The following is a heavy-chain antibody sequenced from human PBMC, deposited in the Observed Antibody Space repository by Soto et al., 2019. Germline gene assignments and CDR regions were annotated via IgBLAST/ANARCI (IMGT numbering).Heavy chain of an antibody. V-gene: IGHV3-23*01. CDR1: GFTFISYA. J-gene: IGHJ4*02. Sequence: GGSLRLSCAASGFTFISYAMSWVLQAPGKGLEWVSAISGSGGSTYYADSVKGRFTISRDNSKNTLYLQMNSLRAEDTAVYYCAKVYGSSWFPFDYWGQGTLVTVSS. CDR2: ISGSGGST. CDR3: AKVYGSSWFPFDY. D-gene: IGHD6-13*01.